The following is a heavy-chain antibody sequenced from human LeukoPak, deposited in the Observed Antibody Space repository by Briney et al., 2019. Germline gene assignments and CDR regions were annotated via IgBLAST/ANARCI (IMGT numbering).Heavy chain of an antibody. D-gene: IGHD2-2*01. CDR3: ARVIVVVPAAMDV. CDR1: GFTFSSYG. CDR2: IWYGGSNK. J-gene: IGHJ6*04. V-gene: IGHV3-33*08. Sequence: GGSLRLSCAASGFTFSSYGMHWVRQAPGKGLEWVAVIWYGGSNKYYADSVKGRFTISRDNSKNTLYLQMNSPRAEDTAVYYCARVIVVVPAAMDVWGKGTTVAVSS.